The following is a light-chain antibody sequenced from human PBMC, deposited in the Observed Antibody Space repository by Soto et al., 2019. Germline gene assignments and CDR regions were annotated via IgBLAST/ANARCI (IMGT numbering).Light chain of an antibody. CDR1: QSVTSN. J-gene: IGKJ1*01. CDR3: QQYHNWPPKT. CDR2: GAS. Sequence: EIVMTQSPAALSVSPGERVTLSCRASQSVTSNLAWYQQKPGQAPRLLIYGASTRATDIPARFSGSGSGTEFTLTISSLQSEDFAIYYCQQYHNWPPKTFGQGTKVDNK. V-gene: IGKV3-15*01.